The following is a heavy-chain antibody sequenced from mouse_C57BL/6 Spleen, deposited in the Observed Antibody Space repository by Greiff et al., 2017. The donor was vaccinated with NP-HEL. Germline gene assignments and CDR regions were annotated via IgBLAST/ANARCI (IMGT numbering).Heavy chain of an antibody. CDR1: GYTFTSYW. CDR2: IDPSDSYT. CDR3: ASKMGRGYYFDY. D-gene: IGHD4-1*01. J-gene: IGHJ2*01. Sequence: VQLQQPGAELVMPGASVKLSCKASGYTFTSYWMHWVKQRPGQGLEWIGEIDPSDSYTNYNQKFKGKSTLTVDNSSSTAYMQLSSLTSEDSAVYYCASKMGRGYYFDYWGQGTTLTDSS. V-gene: IGHV1-69*01.